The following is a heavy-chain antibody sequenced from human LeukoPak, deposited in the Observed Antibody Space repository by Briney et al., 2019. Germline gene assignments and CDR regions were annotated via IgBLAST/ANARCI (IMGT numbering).Heavy chain of an antibody. Sequence: SETLSLTCTVSGGSISSSSYYWGWIRQPPGKRLEWIGSIYYSGNTYYNASLKSQVSISIDTSKNQFSLKLTSVTAADTAVYYCARQTGSGLFILPGGQGTLVTVSS. V-gene: IGHV4-39*01. CDR1: GGSISSSSYY. CDR3: ARQTGSGLFILP. CDR2: IYYSGNT. J-gene: IGHJ4*02. D-gene: IGHD3/OR15-3a*01.